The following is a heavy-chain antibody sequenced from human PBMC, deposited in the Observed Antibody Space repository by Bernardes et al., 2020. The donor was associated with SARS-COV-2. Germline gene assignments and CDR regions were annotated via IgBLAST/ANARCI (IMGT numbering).Heavy chain of an antibody. Sequence: GESLKISCTASGFTFSTYGMHWVRQAPGKGLEWVGVIWYDGSNKYYAEAVKGRFSISRDNFKNTMHLQISSLRVEDTAVYYCARDGRLGSGDFYGMDVWGQGTTVTVSS. CDR2: IWYDGSNK. D-gene: IGHD1-26*01. CDR1: GFTFSTYG. CDR3: ARDGRLGSGDFYGMDV. J-gene: IGHJ6*02. V-gene: IGHV3-33*01.